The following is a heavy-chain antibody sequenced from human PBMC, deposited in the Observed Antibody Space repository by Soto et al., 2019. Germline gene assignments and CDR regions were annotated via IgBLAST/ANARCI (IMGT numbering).Heavy chain of an antibody. CDR2: MNPNSGNT. CDR1: GYTFTSYD. V-gene: IGHV1-8*01. Sequence: EASVKVSCKASGYTFTSYDINWVRQATGQGLEWMGWMNPNSGNTGYAQKFRGRVTMTRNTSISTAYMELSSLRSEDTAVYYCARGFDYIWGSYRPSDAFDIWGQGTMVTVSS. CDR3: ARGFDYIWGSYRPSDAFDI. D-gene: IGHD3-16*02. J-gene: IGHJ3*02.